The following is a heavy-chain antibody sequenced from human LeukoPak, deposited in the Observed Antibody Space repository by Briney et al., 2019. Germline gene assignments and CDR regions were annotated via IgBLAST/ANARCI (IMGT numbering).Heavy chain of an antibody. CDR1: GGSISSYY. Sequence: PSETLSLTCTVSGGSISSYYWSWIRQPAGKGLEWIGRIYTSGSTNYNPSLKSRVTMSVDTSNNQFSLKLSSVTAADTAVYYCARDLIDSSGWFPFDYWGQGTLVTVSS. J-gene: IGHJ4*02. CDR3: ARDLIDSSGWFPFDY. V-gene: IGHV4-4*07. CDR2: IYTSGST. D-gene: IGHD6-19*01.